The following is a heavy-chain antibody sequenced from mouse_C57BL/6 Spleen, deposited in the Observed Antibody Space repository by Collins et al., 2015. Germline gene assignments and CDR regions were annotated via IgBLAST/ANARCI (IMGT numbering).Heavy chain of an antibody. CDR1: GYTFTSYW. V-gene: IGHV1-61*01. CDR3: ARLSLKLGRFAY. D-gene: IGHD4-1*01. Sequence: QVQLQQPGAELVRPGSSVKLSCKASGYTFTSYWMDWVKQRPGQGLEWIGNIYPSDSETHYNQKFKDKATLTVDKSSSTAYMQLSSLTSEDSAVYYCARLSLKLGRFAYWGQGTLVTVSA. J-gene: IGHJ3*01. CDR2: IYPSDSET.